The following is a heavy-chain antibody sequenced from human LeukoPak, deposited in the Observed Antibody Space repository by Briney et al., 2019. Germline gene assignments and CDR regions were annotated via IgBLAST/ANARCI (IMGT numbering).Heavy chain of an antibody. V-gene: IGHV3-11*04. J-gene: IGHJ4*02. CDR2: ISSSGCTI. CDR3: VGQQLVLKGVFDY. D-gene: IGHD6-13*01. Sequence: PGGSLRLSCAASGFTFSVYYMSWIRQAPGKGLEWVSYISSSGCTIYYADSVKGRFPISRDNAKNSLYLQMNSRRAEDTAVYYCVGQQLVLKGVFDYWGQGTLVTVSS. CDR1: GFTFSVYY.